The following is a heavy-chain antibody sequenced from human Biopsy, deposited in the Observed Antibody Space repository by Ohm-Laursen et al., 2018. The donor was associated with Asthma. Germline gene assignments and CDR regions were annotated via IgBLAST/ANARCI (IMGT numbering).Heavy chain of an antibody. CDR3: AKGDSSNWSHYYFDY. Sequence: SLRLSCSASGFTFSNYAMSWVRQAPGKGLERVSSITGSGGFTYYADSVKGRFTISRDKSENTLYLQMNSLRAEDTAVYYCAKGDSSNWSHYYFDYWGQGTLVTVSS. V-gene: IGHV3-23*01. CDR1: GFTFSNYA. J-gene: IGHJ4*02. D-gene: IGHD3-22*01. CDR2: ITGSGGFT.